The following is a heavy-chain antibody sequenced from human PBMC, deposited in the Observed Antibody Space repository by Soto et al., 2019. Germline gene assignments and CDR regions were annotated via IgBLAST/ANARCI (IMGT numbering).Heavy chain of an antibody. V-gene: IGHV3-23*01. Sequence: GGSLRLSXAASGFTFTDYALSWVRQAPGKGLGWVATISGIGGSTYLADSVKGRLSISRDNSKNTVSLLMNSLRAEDTAVYFCARGSSGYISSWYYFDYWGRGTLVTVSS. CDR3: ARGSSGYISSWYYFDY. CDR2: ISGIGGST. CDR1: GFTFTDYA. J-gene: IGHJ4*02. D-gene: IGHD6-13*01.